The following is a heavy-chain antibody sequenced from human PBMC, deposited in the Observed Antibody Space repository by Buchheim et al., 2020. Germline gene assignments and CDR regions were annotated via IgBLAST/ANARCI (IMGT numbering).Heavy chain of an antibody. CDR2: IYYSGST. CDR3: ARNYYGSGSYYNEERDRDY. J-gene: IGHJ4*02. D-gene: IGHD3-10*01. CDR1: GGSISSGGYY. V-gene: IGHV4-31*03. Sequence: QVQLQESGPGLVKPSQTLSLTCTVSGGSISSGGYYWSWIRQHPGKGLEWIGYIYYSGSTYYNPSLKSRVTISVDTSKNQFSLKLSSVTAAVTAVYYCARNYYGSGSYYNEERDRDYWGQGTL.